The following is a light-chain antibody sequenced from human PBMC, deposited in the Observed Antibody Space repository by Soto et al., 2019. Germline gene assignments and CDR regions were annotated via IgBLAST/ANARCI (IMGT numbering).Light chain of an antibody. CDR2: GAS. CDR3: QQYSSWVWT. V-gene: IGKV3-15*01. J-gene: IGKJ1*01. Sequence: EIVMTQFPPTLSKSPGEGATFSCRASQSIGTKLAWYQKRPGQAPRLLMYGASTGATGIPARFSGSGSGTEFTLTIGSLQSDDFAVYYCQQYSSWVWTFGQGPKVEIK. CDR1: QSIGTK.